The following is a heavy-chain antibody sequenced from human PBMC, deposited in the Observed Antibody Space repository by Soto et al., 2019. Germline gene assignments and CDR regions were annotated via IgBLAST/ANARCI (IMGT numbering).Heavy chain of an antibody. J-gene: IGHJ6*02. CDR3: AKDNGGRGPYYYYYGMDV. CDR1: GFTFSSYG. CDR2: ISYDGSNK. V-gene: IGHV3-30*18. D-gene: IGHD2-8*01. Sequence: GGSLRLSCAASGFTFSSYGMHWVRQAPGKGLEWVAVISYDGSNKYYADSVKGRFTISRDNSKNTLYLQMNSLRAEDTAVYYCAKDNGGRGPYYYYYGMDVWGQGTTVTVSS.